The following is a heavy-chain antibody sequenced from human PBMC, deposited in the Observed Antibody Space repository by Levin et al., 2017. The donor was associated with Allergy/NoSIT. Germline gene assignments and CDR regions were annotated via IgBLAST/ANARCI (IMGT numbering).Heavy chain of an antibody. D-gene: IGHD6-19*01. CDR3: AKTVAGGPFDY. V-gene: IGHV3-30*18. CDR2: ISYDGSNK. J-gene: IGHJ4*02. Sequence: GGSLRLSCAASGFTFSSYGMHWVRQAPGKGLEWVAVISYDGSNKYYADSVKGRFTISRDNSKNTLYLQMNSLRAEDTAVYYCAKTVAGGPFDYWGQGTLVTVSS. CDR1: GFTFSSYG.